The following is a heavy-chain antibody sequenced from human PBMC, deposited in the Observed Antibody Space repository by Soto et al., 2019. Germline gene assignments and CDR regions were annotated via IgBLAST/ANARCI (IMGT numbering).Heavy chain of an antibody. CDR2: ISSSSSYI. CDR1: GFTFSSYS. Sequence: WSLRLSCAASGFTFSSYSMNWVRQAPGKGLEWVSSISSSSSYIYYADSVKGRFTISRDNAKNSLYLQMNSLRAEDTAVYYCARSPEIFSSSWYQLIYGMDVWGQGTTVTVSS. V-gene: IGHV3-21*01. CDR3: ARSPEIFSSSWYQLIYGMDV. J-gene: IGHJ6*01. D-gene: IGHD6-13*01.